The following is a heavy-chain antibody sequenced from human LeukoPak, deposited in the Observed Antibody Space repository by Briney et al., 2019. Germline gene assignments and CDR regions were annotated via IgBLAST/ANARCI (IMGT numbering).Heavy chain of an antibody. V-gene: IGHV3-48*03. CDR2: ISSSGSTI. CDR1: GFAFSSYE. CDR3: ARDGDIVVVPTALDY. D-gene: IGHD2-2*01. J-gene: IGHJ4*02. Sequence: PGGFLRLSCAASGFAFSSYEMNWVRQAPGKGLEWVSYISSSGSTIYYADSVKGRFTISRDNAKNSLYLQMNSLRAEDTAVYYCARDGDIVVVPTALDYWGRGALVAVSS.